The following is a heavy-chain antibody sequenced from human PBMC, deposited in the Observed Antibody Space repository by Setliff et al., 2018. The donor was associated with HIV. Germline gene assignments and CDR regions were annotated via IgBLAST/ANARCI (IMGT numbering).Heavy chain of an antibody. CDR3: AKDFTSSGLMDV. CDR2: ITWNNNNT. D-gene: IGHD3-22*01. V-gene: IGHV3-20*04. J-gene: IGHJ6*03. CDR1: GFIFEDFG. Sequence: AGGSLRLSCGASGFIFEDFGMNWVRQVPGKGLEWVAGITWNNNNTGYGDSVKGRFTIFRDNAKSSLYLQMNSLRAEDTALYYCAKDFTSSGLMDVWGKGTTVTVSS.